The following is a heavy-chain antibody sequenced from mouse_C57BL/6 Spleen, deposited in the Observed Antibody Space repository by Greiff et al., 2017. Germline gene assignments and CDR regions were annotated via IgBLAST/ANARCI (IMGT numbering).Heavy chain of an antibody. CDR3: ARVDTVLDY. J-gene: IGHJ4*01. CDR1: GYTFTSYW. V-gene: IGHV1-69*01. D-gene: IGHD1-1*01. Sequence: VQLQQPGAELVMPGASVKLSCKASGYTFTSYWMHWVKQRPGQGLEWIGEIDPSDSYTNYNQKFKGKSTLTVDKSSSTAYMQLSSLTSEDSAVYYCARVDTVLDYWGQGTSVTVSS. CDR2: IDPSDSYT.